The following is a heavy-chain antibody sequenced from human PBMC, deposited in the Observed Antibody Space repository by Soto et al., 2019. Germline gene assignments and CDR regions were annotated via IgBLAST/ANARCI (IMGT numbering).Heavy chain of an antibody. CDR3: ARGPNSIVATQLLSY. Sequence: SVKVSCKASGGTFSSYAIGWVRQAPGQGLEWMGRIIPIFGTANYAQKFQGRVTITADESTSTAYMELSSPRSEDTAVYYCARGPNSIVATQLLSYWGQGTLVTVSS. J-gene: IGHJ4*02. V-gene: IGHV1-69*13. D-gene: IGHD5-12*01. CDR2: IIPIFGTA. CDR1: GGTFSSYA.